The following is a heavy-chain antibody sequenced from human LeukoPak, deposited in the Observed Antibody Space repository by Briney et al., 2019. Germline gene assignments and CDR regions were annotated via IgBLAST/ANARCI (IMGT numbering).Heavy chain of an antibody. D-gene: IGHD3-10*01. CDR2: ISYDGSNK. CDR3: ASPPSGSYYPFDY. CDR1: GFTFSSYA. Sequence: PGGSLRLSCAASGFTFSSYAMHWVRQAPGEGLEWVAVISYDGSNKYYADSVKGRFTISRDNSKNTLYLQMNSLRAEDTAVYCCASPPSGSYYPFDYWGQGTLVTVSS. V-gene: IGHV3-30*04. J-gene: IGHJ4*02.